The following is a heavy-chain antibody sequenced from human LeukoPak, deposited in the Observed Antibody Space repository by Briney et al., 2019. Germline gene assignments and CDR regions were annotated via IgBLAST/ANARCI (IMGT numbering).Heavy chain of an antibody. CDR3: ASTPRGYSSSEVLPYYYYYMDV. CDR1: GFTFSSYG. V-gene: IGHV3-23*01. D-gene: IGHD6-13*01. CDR2: ISGSGGST. J-gene: IGHJ6*03. Sequence: GGSLRLSCAASGFTFSSYGMSWVRQAPGKGLEWVSAISGSGGSTYYADSVKGRFTISRDNAKNSQYLQMNSLRAEDTAVYYCASTPRGYSSSEVLPYYYYYMDVWGKGTTVTVSS.